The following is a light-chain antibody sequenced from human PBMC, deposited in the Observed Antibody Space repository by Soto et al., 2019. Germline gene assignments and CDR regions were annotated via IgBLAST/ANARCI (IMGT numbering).Light chain of an antibody. J-gene: IGKJ1*01. Sequence: EIVLTQSPGTLSLYTGERATLSCRASQSVSSYYLAWYQQKPGQAPRLLIYAASSRATGIPDRFSGGGSGTDFTLTISRLEPEDFAVYYCQQCGSSPWTFGQGTKVDIK. CDR3: QQCGSSPWT. V-gene: IGKV3-20*01. CDR2: AAS. CDR1: QSVSSYY.